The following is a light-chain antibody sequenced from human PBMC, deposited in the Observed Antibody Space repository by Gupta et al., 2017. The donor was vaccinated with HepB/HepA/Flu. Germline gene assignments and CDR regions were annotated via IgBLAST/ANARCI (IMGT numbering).Light chain of an antibody. CDR1: SLRNYY. CDR3: NSRDSSGNHLV. J-gene: IGLJ2*01. CDR2: AKN. Sequence: SSELTQDPAVSVALGQTVRITCQGDSLRNYYASWYQQKPGQAPILVVYAKNNRPSGIPDRFSASSSGNTASLTITGAQAEDEADYYCNSRDSSGNHLVFGGGTKLTVL. V-gene: IGLV3-19*01.